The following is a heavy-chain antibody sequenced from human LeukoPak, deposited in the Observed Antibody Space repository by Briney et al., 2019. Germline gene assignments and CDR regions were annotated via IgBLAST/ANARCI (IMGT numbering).Heavy chain of an antibody. CDR1: GYSISSGYY. CDR3: ASGELRFLEWLFRR. V-gene: IGHV4-38-2*02. J-gene: IGHJ4*02. Sequence: PSETLSLTCTVSGYSISSGYYCGWSRQPPGKGLEWIGSIYHSGSTYYNPSLKSRVTISVDTSKNQFSLKLSSVTAADTAVYYCASGELRFLEWLFRRWGQETLVTVSS. CDR2: IYHSGST. D-gene: IGHD3-3*01.